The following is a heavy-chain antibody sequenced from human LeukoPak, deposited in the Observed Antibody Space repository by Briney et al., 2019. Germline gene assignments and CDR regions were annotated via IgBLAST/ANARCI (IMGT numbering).Heavy chain of an antibody. V-gene: IGHV4-34*01. CDR2: INHSGST. J-gene: IGHJ5*02. Sequence: SETLSLTCAVYGGSFSGYYWSWIRQPPGKGLEWIGEINHSGSTNYNPSLKSRVTISVDTSKNQFSLKLSSVTAADTVVYYCARESYYGSGSYYPNWFDPWGQGTLVTVSS. CDR1: GGSFSGYY. D-gene: IGHD3-10*01. CDR3: ARESYYGSGSYYPNWFDP.